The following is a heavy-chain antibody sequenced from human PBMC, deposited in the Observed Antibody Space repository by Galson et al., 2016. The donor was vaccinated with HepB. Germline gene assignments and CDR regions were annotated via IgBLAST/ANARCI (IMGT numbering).Heavy chain of an antibody. CDR2: IYYNGST. V-gene: IGHV4-59*01. CDR3: ARKRVTRFFDY. J-gene: IGHJ4*02. CDR1: GGSITSYY. Sequence: ETLSLTCTVPGGSITSYYWSWIRQPPGKGLEWIGYIYYNGSTSYNPSLKGRVSISVDTSKNQFSLKLSSVTAADTAVYYCARKRVTRFFDYWGQGTLVTVSS. D-gene: IGHD2-21*02.